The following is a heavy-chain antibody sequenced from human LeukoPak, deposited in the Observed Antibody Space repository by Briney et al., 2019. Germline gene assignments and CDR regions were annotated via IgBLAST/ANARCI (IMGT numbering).Heavy chain of an antibody. Sequence: SVKVSCKASGGTFSSYAISWVRQAPGQGLEWMGGIIPIFGTANYAQKFQGRVTITADESTSTAYMELSSLRSEDTAVYYCAIVHDSSGYAFDIWGQGTMVTVSS. J-gene: IGHJ3*02. D-gene: IGHD3-22*01. CDR2: IIPIFGTA. CDR3: AIVHDSSGYAFDI. CDR1: GGTFSSYA. V-gene: IGHV1-69*13.